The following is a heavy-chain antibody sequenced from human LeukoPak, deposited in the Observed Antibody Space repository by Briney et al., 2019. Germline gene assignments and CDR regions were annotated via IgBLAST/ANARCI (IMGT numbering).Heavy chain of an antibody. D-gene: IGHD5-18*01. CDR2: ISYDGSNK. J-gene: IGHJ4*02. V-gene: IGHV3-30-3*01. Sequence: GGSLRLSCAASGFTFSSYAMHWVRQAPGKGLEWVAVISYDGSNKYYADSVKGRFTISRDNSKNTLYLQMNSLRAEDTAVYYCAREDTAMVYWGLGTLATVSS. CDR3: AREDTAMVY. CDR1: GFTFSSYA.